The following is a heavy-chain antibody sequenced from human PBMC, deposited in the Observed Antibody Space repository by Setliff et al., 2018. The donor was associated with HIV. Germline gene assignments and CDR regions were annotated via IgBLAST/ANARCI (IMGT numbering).Heavy chain of an antibody. CDR3: AHNHLAVAGSHYFDY. D-gene: IGHD6-19*01. V-gene: IGHV2-5*02. CDR1: GFSLSTNGVG. J-gene: IGHJ4*02. Sequence: SGPTLVNPTQTLTLTCTFSGFSLSTNGVGVGWIRQPPGKALEWLALIYWDADKRYSPSLKNSLTLTKDTSKNQVLLTMTNMDPLDTATYYCAHNHLAVAGSHYFDYWGQGTLVTVSS. CDR2: IYWDADK.